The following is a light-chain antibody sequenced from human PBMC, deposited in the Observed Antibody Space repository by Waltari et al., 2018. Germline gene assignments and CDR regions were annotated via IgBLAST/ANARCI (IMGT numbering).Light chain of an antibody. Sequence: EIVLTQSPGTLSLSPGERATLSCRARQSVSSSYLAWYQRKPGQAPRLLIYGASSRATGIPDRFSGSWSGTDFTLTISRLEPEDFAVYYCQQYGSSPQTFGGGTKVEIK. J-gene: IGKJ4*01. CDR1: QSVSSSY. V-gene: IGKV3-20*01. CDR3: QQYGSSPQT. CDR2: GAS.